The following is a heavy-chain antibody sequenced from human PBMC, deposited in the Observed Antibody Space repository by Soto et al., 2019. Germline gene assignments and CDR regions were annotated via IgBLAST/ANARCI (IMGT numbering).Heavy chain of an antibody. D-gene: IGHD3-16*01. Sequence: SETLSLTCTVSGVSSQSFYWRCIRQSPGKGLEWIGYIFDNGDVKYNPSLMSRLTMSIDMSKNEFSLRLKSVTAADTAMYYCARGWGSKWYYFDSWGEGTLVTVS. CDR1: GVSSQSFY. CDR2: IFDNGDV. J-gene: IGHJ4*02. V-gene: IGHV4-59*01. CDR3: ARGWGSKWYYFDS.